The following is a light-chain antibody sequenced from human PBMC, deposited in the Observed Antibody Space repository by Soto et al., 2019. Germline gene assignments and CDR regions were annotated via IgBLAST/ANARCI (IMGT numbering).Light chain of an antibody. CDR3: VLYMGSGISV. Sequence: QTVVTQEPSFSVSPGRTVTLTCGLSSGSVSTSYYPSWYQQTPGQAPRTLIYSTNTRSSGVPDRFSGSILGNNAALTITGAQADDESDYYWVLYMGSGISVFGGGTKVTVL. CDR2: STN. J-gene: IGLJ3*02. CDR1: SGSVSTSYY. V-gene: IGLV8-61*01.